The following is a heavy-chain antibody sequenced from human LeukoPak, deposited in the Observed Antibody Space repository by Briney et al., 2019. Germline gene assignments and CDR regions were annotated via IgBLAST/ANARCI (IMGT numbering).Heavy chain of an antibody. CDR3: AKTLYCGSGSCSPDY. V-gene: IGHV4-38-2*01. CDR1: GYSISSGYY. D-gene: IGHD2-15*01. J-gene: IGHJ4*02. CDR2: VYNSGST. Sequence: PSETLSLTCSVSGYSISSGYYWGWIRQPPGKGLEWIGSVYNSGSTYYNPSLKSRVTISIDTSKNQFSLRLSSVTAADTAVYYCAKTLYCGSGSCSPDYWGQGTLVIVSS.